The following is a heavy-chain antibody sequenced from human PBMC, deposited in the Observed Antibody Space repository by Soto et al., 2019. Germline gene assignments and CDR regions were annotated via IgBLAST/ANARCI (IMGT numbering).Heavy chain of an antibody. J-gene: IGHJ4*02. CDR1: GRFTFGSYA. CDR3: AKDRADRYYGETIDY. Sequence: GGSLRLSCVVSGRFTFGSYAMSWVRQTPGEGLEWVSAISADGQRPYYADSVKGRFTISRDNSKDTLFLQMNSLRAEDTAIYYCAKDRADRYYGETIDYWGQGTQVTVSS. V-gene: IGHV3-23*01. CDR2: ISADGQRP. D-gene: IGHD4-17*01.